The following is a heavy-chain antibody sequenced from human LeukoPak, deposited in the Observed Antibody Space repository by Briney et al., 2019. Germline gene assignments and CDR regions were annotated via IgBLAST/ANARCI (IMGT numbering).Heavy chain of an antibody. Sequence: GGSLRLSCAASGFIFDDYAMHWVRQAPGKGLEWVSGISWNSGSIGYADSVKGRFTISRDNARNSLYLQMNSLRAEDTAVYYCAKDRVPLAARPLHFDYWGQGTLVTVSS. CDR1: GFIFDDYA. D-gene: IGHD6-6*01. CDR3: AKDRVPLAARPLHFDY. J-gene: IGHJ4*02. CDR2: ISWNSGSI. V-gene: IGHV3-9*01.